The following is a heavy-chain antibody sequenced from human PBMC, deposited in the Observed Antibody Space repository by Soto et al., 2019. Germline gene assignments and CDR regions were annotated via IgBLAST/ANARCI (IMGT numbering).Heavy chain of an antibody. V-gene: IGHV3-15*01. J-gene: IGHJ6*02. Sequence: PGGSLRLSCAASGITFSNAWMTWVRQAPGKGLEWVGRIKSITDGGTTDYAAPVKGRFTISRDDSKDTLYLQMNNLRTEDTAVYHCTKDSADIVVVPATFGMDVWGQGTTVTVSS. CDR2: IKSITDGGTT. D-gene: IGHD2-2*01. CDR3: TKDSADIVVVPATFGMDV. CDR1: GITFSNAW.